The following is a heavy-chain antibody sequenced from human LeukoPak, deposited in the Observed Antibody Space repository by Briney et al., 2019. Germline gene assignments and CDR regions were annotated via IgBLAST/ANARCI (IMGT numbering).Heavy chain of an antibody. D-gene: IGHD3-22*01. CDR3: ARDQGENYDSSGYYPY. V-gene: IGHV3-21*01. Sequence: GGSLRLSCAASGFTFSSYALNWVRQAPGQGLEWVSAISGSSGSTNYADSVMGRFTISRDNGKNSLYLQMNSLRAEDTAVYYCARDQGENYDSSGYYPYWGQGTLVTVSS. J-gene: IGHJ4*02. CDR1: GFTFSSYA. CDR2: ISGSSGST.